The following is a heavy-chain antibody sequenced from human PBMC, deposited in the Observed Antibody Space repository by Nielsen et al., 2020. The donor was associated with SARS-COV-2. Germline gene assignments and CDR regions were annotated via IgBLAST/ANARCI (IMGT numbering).Heavy chain of an antibody. CDR1: AFTFSTYW. CDR2: ISYDGSNK. V-gene: IGHV3-30*03. CDR3: AQPYCSSTSCPPDY. Sequence: GGSLRLSCAASAFTFSTYWMHWVRQAPGKGLEWVAVISYDGSNKYYADSVKGRFTISRDNSKNTLYLQMNSLRAEDTAVYYCAQPYCSSTSCPPDYWGQGTLVTVSS. D-gene: IGHD2-2*01. J-gene: IGHJ4*02.